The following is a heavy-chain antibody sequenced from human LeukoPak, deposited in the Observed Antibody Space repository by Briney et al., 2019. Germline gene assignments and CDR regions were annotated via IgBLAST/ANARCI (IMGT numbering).Heavy chain of an antibody. CDR2: ISGRGDST. CDR1: GFTFSIYG. J-gene: IGHJ4*02. D-gene: IGHD2-21*02. Sequence: GGSLRLSCAASGFTFSIYGMSWVRQAPGKGLEWVSTISGRGDSTYYADSVKGRFTISRDNSKHTLYLQMNSLRAEDTAVYYCANGCGGNCRSDDYWGQGTLVIVSS. CDR3: ANGCGGNCRSDDY. V-gene: IGHV3-23*01.